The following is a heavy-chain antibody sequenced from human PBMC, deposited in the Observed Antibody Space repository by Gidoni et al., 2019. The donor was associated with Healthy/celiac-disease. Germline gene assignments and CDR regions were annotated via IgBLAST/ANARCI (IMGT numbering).Heavy chain of an antibody. CDR1: GFTFSSYA. CDR2: ISGSGGST. D-gene: IGHD3-10*01. CDR3: AKDKYPQSYYYGSGSPDAGWFDP. V-gene: IGHV3-23*04. J-gene: IGHJ5*02. Sequence: EVQLVESGGGLVQPGGSLRLSCAASGFTFSSYAMSWVRQAPGKGLEWVSAISGSGGSTYYADSVKGRFTISRDNSKNTLYLEINSLRAEDTAVYYCAKDKYPQSYYYGSGSPDAGWFDPWGQGTLVTVSS.